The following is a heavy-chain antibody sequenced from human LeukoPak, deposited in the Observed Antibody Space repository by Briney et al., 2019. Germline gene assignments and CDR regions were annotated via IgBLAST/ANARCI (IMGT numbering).Heavy chain of an antibody. V-gene: IGHV3-23*01. CDR2: ISGSGGST. D-gene: IGHD3-22*01. CDR1: GFTFSSYD. J-gene: IGHJ1*01. CDR3: ASDSDGYYDSSGRPIEYFQH. Sequence: PGGSLRLSCAASGFTFSSYDMSWVRQAPGKGLEWVSAISGSGGSTYYADSVKGRFTISRDNSKNSLYLQMNGLRAEDTAVYYCASDSDGYYDSSGRPIEYFQHWGQGTLVTVSS.